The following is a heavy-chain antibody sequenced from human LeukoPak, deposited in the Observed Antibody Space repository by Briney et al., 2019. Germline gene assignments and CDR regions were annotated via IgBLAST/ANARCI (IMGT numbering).Heavy chain of an antibody. D-gene: IGHD3-3*01. CDR3: ARWIGGYDH. J-gene: IGHJ5*02. CDR2: INQGGSER. Sequence: PGGSLTLACAASGHTFSGYWMSWVRQAPGKGLEWVANINQGGSERYYVGSVRGRFTISRDNAKKSLYLQMSSLRVEDTAVYYCARWIGGYDHWGQGTLVTVSS. CDR1: GHTFSGYW. V-gene: IGHV3-7*01.